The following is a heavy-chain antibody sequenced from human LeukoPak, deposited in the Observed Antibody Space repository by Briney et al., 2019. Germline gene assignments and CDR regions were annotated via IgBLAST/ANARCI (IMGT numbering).Heavy chain of an antibody. J-gene: IGHJ5*02. D-gene: IGHD3-9*01. CDR3: AKEHRARYFDWLRHAVYNWFDP. CDR1: GFTFSSYA. Sequence: PGGSLRLSCAASGFTFSSYAMSWVRQAPGKGLEWVSAISGSGGSTYYADSVKGRFTISRDNSKNTLYLQMNSLRAEDTAVYYCAKEHRARYFDWLRHAVYNWFDPWGQGTLVTVSS. CDR2: ISGSGGST. V-gene: IGHV3-23*01.